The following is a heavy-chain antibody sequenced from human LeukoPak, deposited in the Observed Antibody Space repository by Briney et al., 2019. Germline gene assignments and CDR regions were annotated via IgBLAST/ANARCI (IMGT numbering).Heavy chain of an antibody. V-gene: IGHV3-21*06. Sequence: GGSLRLSCTASGFTFSSYSMNWVRQAPGKGLEWVSSISSSSNYIYYADSVKGRFTISRGNAKNSLSLQMNSLRADDTALYYCARGPRNSSSYQYFQHWGQGTLVTVSS. CDR1: GFTFSSYS. CDR2: ISSSSNYI. D-gene: IGHD6-13*01. CDR3: ARGPRNSSSYQYFQH. J-gene: IGHJ1*01.